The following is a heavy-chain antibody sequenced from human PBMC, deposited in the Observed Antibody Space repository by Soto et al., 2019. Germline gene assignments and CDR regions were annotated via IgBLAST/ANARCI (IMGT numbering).Heavy chain of an antibody. J-gene: IGHJ5*02. V-gene: IGHV4-34*01. CDR2: VHHTGST. D-gene: IGHD1-1*01. Sequence: SETLSLTCAVYGGSFSNYGWSWIRQPPGKGLEWIGEVHHTGSTNYNPSLKSRVTLSIDTSNNQFSLNLTSVTAADTAIYFCAKSGNRPFGTDRASWFDPWGQGTLVTVS. CDR3: AKSGNRPFGTDRASWFDP. CDR1: GGSFSNYG.